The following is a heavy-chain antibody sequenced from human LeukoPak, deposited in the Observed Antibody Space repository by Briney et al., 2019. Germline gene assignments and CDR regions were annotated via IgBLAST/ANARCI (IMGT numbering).Heavy chain of an antibody. Sequence: SETLSLTCAVSGYSISSGYYWGWIRQPPGKGREWIGSIYHSGSTYYNPSLKSRVTISVDTSKNQFSLKLSSVTAADTAVYYCARGRGSIDYWGQGTLVTVSS. J-gene: IGHJ4*02. CDR1: GYSISSGYY. CDR2: IYHSGST. CDR3: ARGRGSIDY. D-gene: IGHD3-10*01. V-gene: IGHV4-38-2*01.